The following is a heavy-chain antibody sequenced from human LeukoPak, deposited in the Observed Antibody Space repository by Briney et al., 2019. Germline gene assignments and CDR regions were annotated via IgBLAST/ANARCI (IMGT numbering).Heavy chain of an antibody. V-gene: IGHV3-30*01. CDR2: XSYDGSNK. J-gene: IGHJ4*02. Sequence: PGGSLRLSCVASGFTFSSYAMHWVRQVPGKGXXXXXXXSYDGSNKYYVDSVKGRFTISRDNSKNTLYVQMNSLRAEDAAVYYCARALNPDFNTRGPLGYWGQGTLVTVSS. CDR1: GFTFSSYA. D-gene: IGHD1-14*01. CDR3: ARALNPDFNTRGPLGY.